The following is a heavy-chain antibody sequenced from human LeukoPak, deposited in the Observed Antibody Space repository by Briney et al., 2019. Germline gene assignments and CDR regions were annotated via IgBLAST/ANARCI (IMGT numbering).Heavy chain of an antibody. V-gene: IGHV3-23*01. J-gene: IGHJ4*02. CDR2: LSYSGGYT. D-gene: IGHD1-26*01. Sequence: GGSLRLSCAASGFTFGSYAMSWVRRAPGKGLEWVSALSYSGGYTYYADSVKGRFTISRDNSKNMLYLQMNSLRAEDTAVYYCTKDFTFSGSYYWGQGTLVTVSS. CDR3: TKDFTFSGSYY. CDR1: GFTFGSYA.